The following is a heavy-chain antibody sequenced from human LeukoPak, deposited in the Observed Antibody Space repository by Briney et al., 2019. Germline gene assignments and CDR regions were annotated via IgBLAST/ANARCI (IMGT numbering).Heavy chain of an antibody. CDR3: ARTRSSGGPRDY. V-gene: IGHV4-31*03. J-gene: IGHJ4*02. CDR1: GGSISSGGYY. Sequence: SETLSLTCTVSGGSISSGGYYWSWIRQHPGKGLEWIGYIYYSGSTYYNPSLKSRVTISVDTSKNQFSLKLSSVTAADTAVYYCARTRSSGGPRDYWGQGTLVTVSS. D-gene: IGHD6-6*01. CDR2: IYYSGST.